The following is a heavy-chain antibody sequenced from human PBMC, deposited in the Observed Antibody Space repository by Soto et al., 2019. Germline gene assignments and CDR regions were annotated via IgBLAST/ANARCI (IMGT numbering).Heavy chain of an antibody. CDR2: IYNGGSP. D-gene: IGHD3-3*01. J-gene: IGHJ6*02. V-gene: IGHV4-59*01. Sequence: QVQLQESGPGLVKASETLSLTCTVSGGSISTDYWSWIRQPPGKRLEYIGFIYNGGSPNYSPSLESRVTISPDTSKNQFSLTLSSGPAADTAVYYCARGEWFLRGYGMDVWGRGTTVTVS. CDR3: ARGEWFLRGYGMDV. CDR1: GGSISTDY.